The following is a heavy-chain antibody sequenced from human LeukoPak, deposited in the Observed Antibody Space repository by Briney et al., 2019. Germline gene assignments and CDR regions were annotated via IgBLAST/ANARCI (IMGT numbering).Heavy chain of an antibody. CDR2: IYTSGST. D-gene: IGHD3-3*01. Sequence: SETLSLTCAIYGGSSSSYYWSWIRQPPGKGLEWIGYIYTSGSTNYNPSLKSRVTISVDTSKNQYSLKLSSVTAADTAVYYRARQNYDFWSGYFEATNWFDPWGQGTLVTVSS. CDR3: ARQNYDFWSGYFEATNWFDP. J-gene: IGHJ5*02. CDR1: GGSSSSYY. V-gene: IGHV4-4*09.